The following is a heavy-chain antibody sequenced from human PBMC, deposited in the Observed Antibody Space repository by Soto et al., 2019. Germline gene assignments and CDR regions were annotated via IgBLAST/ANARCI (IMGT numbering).Heavy chain of an antibody. CDR2: TPYIWNK. J-gene: IGHJ5*02. CDR3: ARDMHSGFTNYFDP. CDR1: CCSMRHVY. Sequence: SETLSLNCSLSCCSMRHVYWRWIRQFPGKGLEXIAYTPYIWNKNLNPYLNGRVTISMDTSKHQLSLKLTSMTAAEKAIYYGARDMHSGFTNYFDPWGQGTLVTVSS. V-gene: IGHV4-59*01. D-gene: IGHD4-4*01.